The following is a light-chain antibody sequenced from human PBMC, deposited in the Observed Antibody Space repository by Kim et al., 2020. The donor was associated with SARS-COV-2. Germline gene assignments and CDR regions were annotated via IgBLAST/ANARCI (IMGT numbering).Light chain of an antibody. V-gene: IGKV1-5*03. CDR2: KAF. CDR1: QNIDSW. J-gene: IGKJ1*01. Sequence: ASVGDRVTITCRASQNIDSWLAWYQQKPGKAPKLLIYKAFNLQSGVPSRFSGSRSGTEFILTITSLQPDDLATYYCQQYDSFPPTFGQGTKVDIK. CDR3: QQYDSFPPT.